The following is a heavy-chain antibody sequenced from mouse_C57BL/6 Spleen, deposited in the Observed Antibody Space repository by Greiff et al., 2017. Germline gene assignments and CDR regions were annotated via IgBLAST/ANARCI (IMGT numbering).Heavy chain of an antibody. CDR1: GYAFTNYL. J-gene: IGHJ4*01. CDR2: INPGSGGT. Sequence: QVQLQQSGAELVRPGTSVKVSCKASGYAFTNYLIEWVKQRPGQGLEWIGVINPGSGGTNYNEKFKGKATLTADKSSSTAYMQLSSLTSEDSAVYCCARGGLYGSYLGYYAMDYWGQGTSVTVSS. V-gene: IGHV1-54*01. CDR3: ARGGLYGSYLGYYAMDY. D-gene: IGHD1-1*02.